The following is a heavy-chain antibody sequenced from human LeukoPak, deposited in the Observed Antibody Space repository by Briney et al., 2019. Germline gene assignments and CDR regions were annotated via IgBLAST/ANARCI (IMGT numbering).Heavy chain of an antibody. CDR3: ARGFGGYYSFDY. Sequence: SETLSLTCAVSGGSISSSNWWSWVRQPPGKGLEWIGEIYHSGSTNYNPSLKSRVTISVDTSKNQFSLKLTSVTAADTAVYYCARGFGGYYSFDYWGQGTLVTVSS. CDR2: IYHSGST. V-gene: IGHV4-4*02. J-gene: IGHJ4*02. D-gene: IGHD3-3*01. CDR1: GGSISSSNW.